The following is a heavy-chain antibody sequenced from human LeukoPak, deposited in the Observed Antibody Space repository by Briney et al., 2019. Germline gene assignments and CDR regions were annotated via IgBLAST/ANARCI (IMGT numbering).Heavy chain of an antibody. CDR2: IYYSGST. D-gene: IGHD2-2*01. Sequence: PSETLSLTCTVSGGSISSYYWSWIRQPPGKGLEWIGYIYYSGSTNYNPSLKSRVTMSVDTSKNQFSLKLSSVTAADTAVYYCAREGDIVVVPAATTAYLNWFDPWGQGTLVTVSS. CDR1: GGSISSYY. J-gene: IGHJ5*02. V-gene: IGHV4-59*12. CDR3: AREGDIVVVPAATTAYLNWFDP.